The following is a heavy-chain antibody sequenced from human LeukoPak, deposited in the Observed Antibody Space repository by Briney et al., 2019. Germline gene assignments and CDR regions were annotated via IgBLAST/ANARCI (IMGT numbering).Heavy chain of an antibody. J-gene: IGHJ4*02. CDR3: ARVKAAAATFDY. V-gene: IGHV5-51*01. Sequence: PGESLKISCKGSGYRFTTYWIAWVRQMPGKGLEWMGIIYPGDSDARYSPSFQGQVTISADKSISTAYLQWSSLKASDTAMYYCARVKAAAATFDYWGQGTLVTVSS. CDR2: IYPGDSDA. CDR1: GYRFTTYW. D-gene: IGHD6-13*01.